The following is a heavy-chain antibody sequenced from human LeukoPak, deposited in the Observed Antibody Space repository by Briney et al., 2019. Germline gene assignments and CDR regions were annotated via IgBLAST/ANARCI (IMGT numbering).Heavy chain of an antibody. CDR2: INHNGNT. V-gene: IGHV4-34*01. J-gene: IGHJ4*02. CDR1: GGPFSGYH. D-gene: IGHD3-10*01. CDR3: TRRSYDSGSYYDGWYFDY. Sequence: SETLSLTCAVYGGPFSGYHWNWIRQAPGKGLEWIGEINHNGNTNYNPSLKGRVTISVDTSKNQFSLKLNSVTAADTAVYYCTRRSYDSGSYYDGWYFDYWGQGTLVTVSS.